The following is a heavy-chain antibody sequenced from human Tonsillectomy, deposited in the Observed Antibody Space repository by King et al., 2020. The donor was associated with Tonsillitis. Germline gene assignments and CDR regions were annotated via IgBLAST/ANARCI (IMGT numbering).Heavy chain of an antibody. D-gene: IGHD3-16*02. V-gene: IGHV4-38-2*01. Sequence: QLQESGPRLVKPSETLSLSCSVSRYSITSGYSWGWIRQPPGKALEWIATVYHSGNTYYNPSLNSRVSISVDTSKNQFSLNLTAVTVADTAIYYLAKSPYDYLWGSHRPETYYFDSWGQGTLVTVSA. J-gene: IGHJ4*02. CDR2: VYHSGNT. CDR1: RYSITSGYS. CDR3: AKSPYDYLWGSHRPETYYFDS.